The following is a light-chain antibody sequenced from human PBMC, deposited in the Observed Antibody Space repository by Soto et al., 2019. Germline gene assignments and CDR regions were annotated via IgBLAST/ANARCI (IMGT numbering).Light chain of an antibody. CDR2: DAS. Sequence: DIQMTQSPSTLSASIGDRVTITCRASQSISSWLAWYQQKPGKAPKLLIYDASKLENGVPSRFGGSGSGTEFTLAISGLQSDDFATYYCQQYDTNHPTFGQGTKVEIK. CDR3: QQYDTNHPT. V-gene: IGKV1-5*01. J-gene: IGKJ1*01. CDR1: QSISSW.